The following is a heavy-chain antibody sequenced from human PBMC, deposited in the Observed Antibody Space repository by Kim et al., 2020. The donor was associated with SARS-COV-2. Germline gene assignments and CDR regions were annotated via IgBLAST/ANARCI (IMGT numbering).Heavy chain of an antibody. D-gene: IGHD5-18*01. Sequence: SETLSLTCAVDLGSFSGYSWSWIRQPPGKGLEWIGELDHSGSTTYNPSLKSRVTISLDTSKNQFSLRLSSVTAADTAVYYCAERDRLTSMVHLDYWGQGSLVTVSS. CDR3: AERDRLTSMVHLDY. CDR1: LGSFSGYS. V-gene: IGHV4-34*01. CDR2: LDHSGST. J-gene: IGHJ4*02.